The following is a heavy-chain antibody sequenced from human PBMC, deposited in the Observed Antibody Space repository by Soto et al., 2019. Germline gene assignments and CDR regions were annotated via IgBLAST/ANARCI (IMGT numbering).Heavy chain of an antibody. J-gene: IGHJ3*02. CDR3: AGSGSYLTGHTFDI. V-gene: IGHV4-34*01. Sequence: LSLTCAVYGGSFSGYYWSWIRQPPGKGLEWIGEISHSGSTNYNPSLKSRVTISVDTSKNQFSLKLRFVTAADTAVYYCAGSGSYLTGHTFDIWGQGTMVTVSS. D-gene: IGHD1-26*01. CDR1: GGSFSGYY. CDR2: ISHSGST.